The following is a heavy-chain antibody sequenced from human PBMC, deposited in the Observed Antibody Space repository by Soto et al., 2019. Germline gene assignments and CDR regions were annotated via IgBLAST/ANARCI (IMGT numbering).Heavy chain of an antibody. CDR2: ISSSSSTI. CDR1: GFTLSSYN. D-gene: IGHD6-13*01. Sequence: LSLSCAASGFTLSSYNMNWVRQAPGKGLEWVSYISSSSSTIYYADSVKGRFTISRDNAKNSLYLQMNSLRDEDTALYYCARDRFIAAPPGPWGQGTLVTVSS. CDR3: ARDRFIAAPPGP. V-gene: IGHV3-48*02. J-gene: IGHJ5*02.